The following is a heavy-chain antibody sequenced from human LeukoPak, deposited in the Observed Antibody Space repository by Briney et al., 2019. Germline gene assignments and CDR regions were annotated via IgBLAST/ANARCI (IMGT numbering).Heavy chain of an antibody. CDR2: INPNSGGT. V-gene: IGHV1-2*02. J-gene: IGHJ4*02. CDR3: ARADSRDYYFDY. Sequence: ASVNVSCTASGYTFTVYYMHWVRQAPGQGLGWMGWINPNSGGTNYAQKFQGRVTMTRDTSISTAYMELSRLRSDDTAVYYCARADSRDYYFDYWGQGTLVTVSS. CDR1: GYTFTVYY. D-gene: IGHD3-22*01.